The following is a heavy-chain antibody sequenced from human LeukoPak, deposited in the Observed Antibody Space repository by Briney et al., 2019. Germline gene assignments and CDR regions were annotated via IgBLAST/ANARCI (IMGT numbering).Heavy chain of an antibody. CDR1: GGSLSGYY. Sequence: SETLSLTCAVYGGSLSGYYWSWIRQPPGKGLEWIGEINHSGSTNYNPSLKSRVTISVDTSKNQFSLKLSSVTAADTAVYYCARQKVAARRDAFDIWGQGTMVTVSS. J-gene: IGHJ3*02. CDR2: INHSGST. V-gene: IGHV4-34*01. CDR3: ARQKVAARRDAFDI. D-gene: IGHD6-6*01.